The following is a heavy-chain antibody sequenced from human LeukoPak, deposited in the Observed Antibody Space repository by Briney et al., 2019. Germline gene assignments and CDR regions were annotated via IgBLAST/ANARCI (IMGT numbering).Heavy chain of an antibody. D-gene: IGHD2-8*01. Sequence: GGSLRLSCAASGFTFDAYGMSWVRQAPGKELEWVSCINWNGASTGYADSMKGRFTISRDNAKNSLDLQMNSLRAEDTALYYCARDAPYCTNGVCYTGYYYYYMDVWGKGTTVTVSS. V-gene: IGHV3-20*04. CDR1: GFTFDAYG. J-gene: IGHJ6*03. CDR2: INWNGAST. CDR3: ARDAPYCTNGVCYTGYYYYYMDV.